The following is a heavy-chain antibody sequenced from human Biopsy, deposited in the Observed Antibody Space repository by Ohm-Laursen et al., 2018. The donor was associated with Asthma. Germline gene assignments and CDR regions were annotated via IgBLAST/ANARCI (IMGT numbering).Heavy chain of an antibody. V-gene: IGHV3-21*01. CDR1: GFSISSYG. D-gene: IGHD7-27*01. CDR2: ITSSSSYI. J-gene: IGHJ4*02. Sequence: SLRLSCAASGFSISSYGMNWVRQAPGKGLEWVSSITSSSSYIFYADSVKGRFAISRDNPRNSLYLQMNSLRAEDTAVYYCARDAPTGGYIDYWGLGTLVTVSS. CDR3: ARDAPTGGYIDY.